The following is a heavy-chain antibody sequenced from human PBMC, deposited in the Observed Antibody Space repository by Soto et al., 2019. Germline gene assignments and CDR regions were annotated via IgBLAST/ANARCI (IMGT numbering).Heavy chain of an antibody. V-gene: IGHV3-23*01. D-gene: IGHD3-9*01. Sequence: HPGGSLRLSCAASGFTFSSYAMSWVRQAPGKGLEWVSAISGSGGSTYYADSVKGRFTISRDNSKNTLYLQMNSLRAEDTAVYYCAKGYYDILTGYYFPFDYWGQGTLVTVSS. CDR3: AKGYYDILTGYYFPFDY. CDR1: GFTFSSYA. CDR2: ISGSGGST. J-gene: IGHJ4*02.